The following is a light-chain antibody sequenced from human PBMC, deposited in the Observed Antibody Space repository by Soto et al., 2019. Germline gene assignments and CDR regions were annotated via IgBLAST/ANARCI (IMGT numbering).Light chain of an antibody. Sequence: QSVLTQPPSASGTPGQRVTISCSGSSSNIGSNTVNGYQQLPGTAPKLLIYSNNQRPSGVPDRFSGSKSGTSASLAISGLQSEDEADYYCAAWDDSLNGRVFGTGTKLTVL. V-gene: IGLV1-44*01. CDR2: SNN. J-gene: IGLJ1*01. CDR1: SSNIGSNT. CDR3: AAWDDSLNGRV.